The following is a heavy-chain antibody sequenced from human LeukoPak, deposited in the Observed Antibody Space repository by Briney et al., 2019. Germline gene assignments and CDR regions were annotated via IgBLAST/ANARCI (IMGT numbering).Heavy chain of an antibody. CDR3: ARRTGPRRGGGFDP. D-gene: IGHD1-1*01. Sequence: SGPTLVNPTQTLTLTCTFSGFSLSTSGVGVGWIRQPPGKALEWLALIYWDDDKRYSPSLKSRLTITKDTSKNQVVLTMTNMDPVDTATYYCARRTGPRRGGGFDPWGQGTLVTVSS. V-gene: IGHV2-5*02. CDR2: IYWDDDK. J-gene: IGHJ5*02. CDR1: GFSLSTSGVG.